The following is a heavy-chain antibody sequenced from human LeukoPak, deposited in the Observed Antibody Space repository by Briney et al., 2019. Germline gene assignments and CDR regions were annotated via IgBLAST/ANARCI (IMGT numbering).Heavy chain of an antibody. V-gene: IGHV1-18*01. D-gene: IGHD2-2*01. CDR2: ISAYNGNT. CDR1: GGTFSSYA. Sequence: ASVKVSCKASGGTFSSYAISWVRQAPGQGLEWMGWISAYNGNTNYAQKLQGRVTMTTDTSTSTAYMELRSLRSDDTAVYYCARRYCSSTSCFWGAFDIWGQGTMVTVSS. CDR3: ARRYCSSTSCFWGAFDI. J-gene: IGHJ3*02.